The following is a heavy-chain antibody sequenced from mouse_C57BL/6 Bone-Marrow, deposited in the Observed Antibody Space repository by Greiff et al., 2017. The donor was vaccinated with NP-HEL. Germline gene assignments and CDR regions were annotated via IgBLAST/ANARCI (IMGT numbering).Heavy chain of an antibody. J-gene: IGHJ3*01. CDR1: GFNIKDDY. V-gene: IGHV14-4*01. CDR3: STSGDSSSFAY. CDR2: IDPENGDT. Sequence: EVQLQQSGAELVRPGASVKLSCTASGFNIKDDYMHWVKQRPEQGLEWIGWIDPENGDTEYASKFQGKATITADTSSNTAYLQLSSLTSEDTTVFYYSTSGDSSSFAYWGRGTLVTVSA. D-gene: IGHD1-1*01.